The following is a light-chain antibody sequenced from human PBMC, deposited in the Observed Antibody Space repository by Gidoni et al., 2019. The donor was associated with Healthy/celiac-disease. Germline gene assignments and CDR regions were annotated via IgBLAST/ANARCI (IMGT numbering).Light chain of an antibody. CDR3: QQRSNWPPKLT. V-gene: IGKV3-11*01. Sequence: EIVLTQSPATLSLSPGERATLSCRASQSVSSYLSWYQQKPGQAPKPLIYDASNRATGIPARFSGSGSGTDFTLTISSLEPEDFAVYYCQQRSNWPPKLTFGGGTKVEIK. CDR1: QSVSSY. J-gene: IGKJ4*01. CDR2: DAS.